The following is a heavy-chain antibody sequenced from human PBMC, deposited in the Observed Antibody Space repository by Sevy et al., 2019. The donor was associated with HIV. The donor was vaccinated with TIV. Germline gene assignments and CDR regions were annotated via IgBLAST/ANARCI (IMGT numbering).Heavy chain of an antibody. J-gene: IGHJ4*02. CDR3: AREGCTKPHDY. Sequence: GGSLRLSCAASGFSLNTYWLSWVRQAPGKGLEWVANINQDGSQKYYVDSVKGRFTVSRDNAKKSLYLQMNSLRPEDTAVYYCAREGCTKPHDYWGQGTLVTVSS. D-gene: IGHD2-8*01. V-gene: IGHV3-7*03. CDR2: INQDGSQK. CDR1: GFSLNTYW.